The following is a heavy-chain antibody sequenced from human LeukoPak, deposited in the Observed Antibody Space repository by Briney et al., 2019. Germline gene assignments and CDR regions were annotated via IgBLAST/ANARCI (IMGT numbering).Heavy chain of an antibody. CDR2: IYYSGST. J-gene: IGHJ4*02. CDR1: GGSISSSSYY. V-gene: IGHV4-39*01. Sequence: SETLSLTCTVSGGSISSSSYYWGWIRQPPGKGLEWIGSIYYSGSTYYNPSLKSRVTISVDTSKNQFSLKLSSVTAADTAVYYCARQKLPGIAVAGSPYFDYWGQGTLVTVSS. CDR3: ARQKLPGIAVAGSPYFDY. D-gene: IGHD6-19*01.